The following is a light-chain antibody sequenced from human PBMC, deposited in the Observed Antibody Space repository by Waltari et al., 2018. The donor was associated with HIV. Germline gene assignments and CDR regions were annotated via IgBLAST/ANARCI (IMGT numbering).Light chain of an antibody. CDR3: QQYYSTPYT. V-gene: IGKV4-1*01. CDR2: WTS. CDR1: QSLLYSSNNKNS. J-gene: IGKJ2*01. Sequence: DIVMTQSPDSLAVSLGGRATINCKSSQSLLYSSNNKNSLAWYQQKPGQPPTLLIYWTSTRNSGVPDRFSGSGSGTDFTLTISSLQAEDVAVYYCQQYYSTPYTFGQGTKLGIK.